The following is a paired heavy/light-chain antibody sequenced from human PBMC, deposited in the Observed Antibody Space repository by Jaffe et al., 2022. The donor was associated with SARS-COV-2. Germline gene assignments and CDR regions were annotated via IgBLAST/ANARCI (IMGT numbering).Light chain of an antibody. Sequence: SYVLTQPPSVSVAPGKTARITCGGNNIGKKSVHWYQQKPGQAPVLVIYYDSDRPSGIPERLSGSNSGDTATLTISRVEAGDEADYYCQVWDSSSEHRVFGGGTKLTVL. CDR2: YDS. CDR3: QVWDSSSEHRV. V-gene: IGLV3-21*04. CDR1: NIGKKS. J-gene: IGLJ2*01.
Heavy chain of an antibody. CDR3: ARDGYCGADCYSDY. J-gene: IGHJ4*02. V-gene: IGHV7-4-1*02. Sequence: QVQLVQSGSELKKPGASVKVSCKASGYTFTSFIMNWVRQAPGQGLEWMGWINTNTGNPTYAQGFTGRFVFSFDTSVSTAYLQISSLKAEDTAVYYCARDGYCGADCYSDYWGQGTLVTVSS. CDR1: GYTFTSFI. CDR2: INTNTGNP. D-gene: IGHD2-21*02.